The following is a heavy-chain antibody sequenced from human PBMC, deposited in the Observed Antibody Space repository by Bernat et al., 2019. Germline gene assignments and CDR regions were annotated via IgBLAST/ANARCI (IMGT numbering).Heavy chain of an antibody. J-gene: IGHJ2*01. D-gene: IGHD2-21*02. CDR3: AKDDCAGDCHYWYFDL. V-gene: IGHV3-23*01. CDR2: ISVSGGST. CDR1: GFTFTSYA. Sequence: EVQLLESGGGLVQPGGSLRLSCAASGFTFTSYAMSWVRQAPGKGREWVSAISVSGGSTYYADSVKGRFTMSRDNSKNTLYLQMNSLRAEDTAVYYCAKDDCAGDCHYWYFDLWGRGTLVTVSS.